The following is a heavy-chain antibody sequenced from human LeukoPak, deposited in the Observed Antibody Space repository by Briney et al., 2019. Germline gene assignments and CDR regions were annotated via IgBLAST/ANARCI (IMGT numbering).Heavy chain of an antibody. D-gene: IGHD6-13*01. Sequence: GASVKVSCKVSGYTLTELSIHWVRQAPGKGLEWMGGFDPEDGETIYAQKFQGRVTMTEDTSTDTAYMELSSLRSEDTAVYYCATFLSASNIADYWGQRTLVTVSS. CDR3: ATFLSASNIADY. J-gene: IGHJ4*02. CDR1: GYTLTELS. V-gene: IGHV1-24*01. CDR2: FDPEDGET.